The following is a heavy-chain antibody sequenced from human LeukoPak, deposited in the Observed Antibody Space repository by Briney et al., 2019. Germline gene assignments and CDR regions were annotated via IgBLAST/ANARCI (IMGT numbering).Heavy chain of an antibody. CDR1: GGSIISGGHY. V-gene: IGHV4-31*03. D-gene: IGHD3-22*01. CDR3: VRAYDNSGHYYFDAFDI. Sequence: SQTLSLTCTVSGGSIISGGHYWSWIRQHPGKGLEWIGYIYYSGSTYYNPSLKSRVTISVDTFKNQFSLKLSSVTAADTAVYYCVRAYDNSGHYYFDAFDIWGQGALVTVPS. J-gene: IGHJ3*02. CDR2: IYYSGST.